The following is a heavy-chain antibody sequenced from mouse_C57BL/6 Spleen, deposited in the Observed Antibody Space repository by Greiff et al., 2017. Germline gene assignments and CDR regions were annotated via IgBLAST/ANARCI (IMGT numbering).Heavy chain of an antibody. D-gene: IGHD2-2*01. CDR2: IYPGDGDT. CDR3: ARYKGYDDSLFDY. CDR1: GYAFSSSW. J-gene: IGHJ2*01. Sequence: QVQLQESGPELVKPGASVKISCKASGYAFSSSWMNWVKQRPGKGLEWIGRIYPGDGDTNYNGKFKGKATLTADKSSSTAYMQLSSLTSEDSAVYFCARYKGYDDSLFDYWGQGTTLTVSA. V-gene: IGHV1-82*01.